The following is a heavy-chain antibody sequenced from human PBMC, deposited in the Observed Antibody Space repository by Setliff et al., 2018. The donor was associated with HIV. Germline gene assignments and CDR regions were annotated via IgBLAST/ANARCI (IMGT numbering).Heavy chain of an antibody. CDR3: ARGPSASTFDP. CDR1: DGSFSSDY. Sequence: PSETLSLTCTVSDGSFSSDYWSWIRQPPGKGLEWIGEINHSGSTNYNPSLKSRVTISVDTSKNQFSLKMGSVTASDTAVYYCARGPSASTFDPWGQGTLGTVSS. J-gene: IGHJ5*02. CDR2: INHSGST. D-gene: IGHD2-15*01. V-gene: IGHV4-34*01.